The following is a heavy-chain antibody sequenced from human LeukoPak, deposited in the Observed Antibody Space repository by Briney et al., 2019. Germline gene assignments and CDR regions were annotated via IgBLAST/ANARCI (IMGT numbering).Heavy chain of an antibody. CDR3: ANRDRDY. CDR2: ITSGGDT. Sequence: GGSLRLSCAASGFTFSSYAMHWVRQAPGKGLEWVATITSGGDTYYADSVKGRFTISRDNFKNTLYPQMNSLRAEDTAVFYCANRDRDYWGQGTLVTVSS. J-gene: IGHJ4*02. CDR1: GFTFSSYA. V-gene: IGHV3-23*01.